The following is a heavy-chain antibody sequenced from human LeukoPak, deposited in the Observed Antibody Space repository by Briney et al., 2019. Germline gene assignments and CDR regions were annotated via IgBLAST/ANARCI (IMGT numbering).Heavy chain of an antibody. CDR1: GGSISSGGYY. J-gene: IGHJ4*02. V-gene: IGHV4-61*08. D-gene: IGHD2-2*01. CDR2: IYYSGST. Sequence: SETLSLTCTVSGGSISSGGYYWSWIRQHPGKGLEWIGYIYYSGSTNYNPSLKSRVTISVDTSKNQFSLKLSSVTAADTAVYYCARWRDSCIDYWGQGTLVTVSS. CDR3: ARWRDSCIDY.